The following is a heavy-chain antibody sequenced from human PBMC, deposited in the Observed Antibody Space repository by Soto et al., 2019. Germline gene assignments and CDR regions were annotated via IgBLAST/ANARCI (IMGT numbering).Heavy chain of an antibody. J-gene: IGHJ4*02. V-gene: IGHV4-59*01. CDR1: GGSISSYF. Sequence: KPSETLSLTCTVSGGSISSYFWSWIRQPPGKGLEWIGYFYYSGSTNYNPSLKSRVTISLDTSKNQFSLKLSSVTAADTAVYYCARGALTTYFDYWGQGTLVTVSS. CDR3: ARGALTTYFDY. CDR2: FYYSGST.